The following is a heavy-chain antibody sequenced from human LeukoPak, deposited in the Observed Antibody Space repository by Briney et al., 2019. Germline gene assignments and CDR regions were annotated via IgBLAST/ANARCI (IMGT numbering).Heavy chain of an antibody. CDR3: VKGGTAYSYGPPMGY. D-gene: IGHD5-18*01. V-gene: IGHV3-64D*06. Sequence: PARSPSPTCPAAAFTVSSYAMNWVRQAPGKGMESVSAISSNGGSTYYADSVKGRFTISRDNSHNTLYLQMSSLRAEDTAVYYCVKGGTAYSYGPPMGYWGQGTLVTVSS. J-gene: IGHJ4*02. CDR2: ISSNGGST. CDR1: AFTVSSYA.